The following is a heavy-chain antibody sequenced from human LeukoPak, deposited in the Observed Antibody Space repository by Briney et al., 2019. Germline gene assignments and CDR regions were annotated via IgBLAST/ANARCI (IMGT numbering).Heavy chain of an antibody. CDR1: GGSISSYY. Sequence: SETLSLTCTVSGGSISSYYWSWIRQPAGKGLEWIGRIYTSGSTNYNPSLKSRVTISVDKSKNQFSLKLSSVTAADTAVYYCAREAVTMIVMVPAPYFDLWGRGTLVTVSS. J-gene: IGHJ2*01. V-gene: IGHV4-4*07. D-gene: IGHD3-22*01. CDR2: IYTSGST. CDR3: AREAVTMIVMVPAPYFDL.